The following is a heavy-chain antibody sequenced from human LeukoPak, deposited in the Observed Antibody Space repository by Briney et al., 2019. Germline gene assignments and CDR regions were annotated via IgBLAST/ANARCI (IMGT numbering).Heavy chain of an antibody. Sequence: AASVKVSCKASGYTFTSYDINWLRQAPGQGLEWMGWMNPNSGNTGYAQTFQGRVTMTRNTSISTAYMELSSLRSEDTAVYYCARGPSGADTYYMDGWGKGSTVAVSS. V-gene: IGHV1-8*01. J-gene: IGHJ6*03. CDR1: GYTFTSYD. CDR2: MNPNSGNT. D-gene: IGHD3-10*01. CDR3: ARGPSGADTYYMDG.